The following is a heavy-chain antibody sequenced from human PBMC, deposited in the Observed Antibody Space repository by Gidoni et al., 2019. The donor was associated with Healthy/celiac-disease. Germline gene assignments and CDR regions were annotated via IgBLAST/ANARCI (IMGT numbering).Heavy chain of an antibody. CDR1: GGSISSSSYY. CDR3: ARRQSCSSTSCYQGGGAFDI. CDR2: IYYSGST. J-gene: IGHJ3*02. Sequence: QLQLQESGPGLVKPSETLSLTCTVSGGSISSSSYYWGWIRQPPGKGLEWIGSIYYSGSTYYNPSLKSRVTISVDTSKNQFSLKLSSVTAADTAVYYCARRQSCSSTSCYQGGGAFDIWGQGTMVTVSS. V-gene: IGHV4-39*01. D-gene: IGHD2-2*01.